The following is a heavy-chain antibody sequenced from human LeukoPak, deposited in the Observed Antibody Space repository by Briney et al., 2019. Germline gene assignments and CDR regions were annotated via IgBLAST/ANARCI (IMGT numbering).Heavy chain of an antibody. D-gene: IGHD2-21*01. Sequence: PGGSLRLSCAASGFTFSNAWMSWVRQAPGKGLEWVAVISYDGSNKYYADSVKGRFTISRDNSKNTLYLQMNSLRAEDTAVYYCAREDVYEYSDAFNIWGQGTMVTVSS. V-gene: IGHV3-30*03. CDR3: AREDVYEYSDAFNI. CDR1: GFTFSNAW. CDR2: ISYDGSNK. J-gene: IGHJ3*02.